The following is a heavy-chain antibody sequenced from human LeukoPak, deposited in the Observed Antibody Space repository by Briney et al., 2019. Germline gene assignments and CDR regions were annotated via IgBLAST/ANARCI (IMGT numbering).Heavy chain of an antibody. CDR1: GGSFSGYY. CDR3: ARASYSYDINGWVPFDY. D-gene: IGHD3-22*01. V-gene: IGHV4-59*10. CDR2: IYTSGST. Sequence: ESSETLSLTCAVYGGSFSGYYWSWIRQPAGKGLEWIGRIYTSGSTNYNPSLKSRVTISGDTSKNQFSLRLSSVTAADTAVYYCARASYSYDINGWVPFDYWGQGTLVTVSS. J-gene: IGHJ4*02.